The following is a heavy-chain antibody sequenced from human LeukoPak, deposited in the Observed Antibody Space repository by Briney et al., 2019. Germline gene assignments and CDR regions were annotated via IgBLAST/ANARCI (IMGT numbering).Heavy chain of an antibody. D-gene: IGHD3-22*01. Sequence: GGSLRLSCAASGFTFSDYYMSWVRQAPGKGLEWVGRIRSNSDGGTIDYAAPVKGRFTLSRDDSKNTLYLQMNSLQTEDTAVYYCATDFYDSTWGQGTLVTVSS. CDR2: IRSNSDGGTI. CDR1: GFTFSDYY. J-gene: IGHJ5*02. CDR3: ATDFYDST. V-gene: IGHV3-15*01.